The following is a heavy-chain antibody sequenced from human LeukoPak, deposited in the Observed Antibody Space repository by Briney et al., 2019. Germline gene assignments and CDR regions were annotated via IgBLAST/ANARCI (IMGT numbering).Heavy chain of an antibody. CDR2: IKQDGSEK. CDR1: GFTFISYW. Sequence: QPGGSLRLSCGASGFTFISYWMSWVRQAPGRGLEWVAYIKQDGSEKDYVDSVKGRFTISRDNAKNSLYLQLNNLRAEDTAIYYCAKLGGTARFDPWGQGTLVTVSS. J-gene: IGHJ5*02. CDR3: AKLGGTARFDP. D-gene: IGHD1-7*01. V-gene: IGHV3-7*01.